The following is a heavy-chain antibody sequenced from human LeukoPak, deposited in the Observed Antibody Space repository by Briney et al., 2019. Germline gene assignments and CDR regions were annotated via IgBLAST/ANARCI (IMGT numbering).Heavy chain of an antibody. CDR2: ISGSGGST. Sequence: HSGGSLRLSCAASGFTFSSYAMSWVRQAPGKGLESVSAISGSGGSTYYADSVKGRFTISRDNSKNTLYLQMNSLRAEDTAVYYCAKDRDGDQYPEYYFDYWGQGTLVTVSS. CDR3: AKDRDGDQYPEYYFDY. CDR1: GFTFSSYA. D-gene: IGHD4-17*01. V-gene: IGHV3-23*01. J-gene: IGHJ4*02.